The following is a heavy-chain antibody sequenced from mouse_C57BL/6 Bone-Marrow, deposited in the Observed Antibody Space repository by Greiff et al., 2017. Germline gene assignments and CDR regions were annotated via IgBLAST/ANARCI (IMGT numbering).Heavy chain of an antibody. CDR1: GYTFTSYW. J-gene: IGHJ3*01. V-gene: IGHV1-5*01. Sequence: EVQLMESGTVLARPGASVKMSCKTSGYTFTSYWMHWVKQRPGQGLEWIGAIYPGNSDTSYNQQFKGKAKLTAVTSASTAYMELSSLTNEDSAVDYCTRWDDGYLAWLAYWGQGTLVTVSA. D-gene: IGHD2-3*01. CDR2: IYPGNSDT. CDR3: TRWDDGYLAWLAY.